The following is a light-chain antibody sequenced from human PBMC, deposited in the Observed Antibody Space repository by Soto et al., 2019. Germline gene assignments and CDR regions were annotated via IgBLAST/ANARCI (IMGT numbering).Light chain of an antibody. CDR2: AAS. Sequence: DIQMTQSPSSLSASVGDRVTITCRASQSISNYLNWYQQNPGKAPKVLIYAASSLQRGVPSRFSGSGSGTDFTLTISSLQPEDFATYYCQQSYSTPWTFGQGTKVDSK. J-gene: IGKJ1*01. V-gene: IGKV1-39*01. CDR3: QQSYSTPWT. CDR1: QSISNY.